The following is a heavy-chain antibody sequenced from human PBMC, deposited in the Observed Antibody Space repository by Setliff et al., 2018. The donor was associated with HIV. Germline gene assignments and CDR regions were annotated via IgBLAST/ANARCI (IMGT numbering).Heavy chain of an antibody. CDR1: GGSISSGSYY. CDR3: ARFVFGSGYYFDY. J-gene: IGHJ4*02. CDR2: IYTSGST. Sequence: PSETLSLTCTVSGGSISSGSYYWSWIRQPAGKGLEWIGHIYTSGSTNYNPSLKSRVTISVDKSKNQFSLKLSSVTAADTAVYYCARFVFGSGYYFDYWGQGTLVTVSS. V-gene: IGHV4-61*09. D-gene: IGHD3-22*01.